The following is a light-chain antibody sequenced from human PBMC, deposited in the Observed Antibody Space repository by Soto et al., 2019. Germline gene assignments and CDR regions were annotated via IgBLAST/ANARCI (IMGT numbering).Light chain of an antibody. Sequence: QSVLTQPASVSGSPGQSITISCTGTSSDVGGYNYVSWYQHHPGKAPKLLIYDVSNRPSGISNRFSGSKSDNTASLTISGLQPEDEADYYCSSYTPSNTPQIVSGPGTTVTLL. J-gene: IGLJ1*01. V-gene: IGLV2-14*03. CDR3: SSYTPSNTPQIV. CDR2: DVS. CDR1: SSDVGGYNY.